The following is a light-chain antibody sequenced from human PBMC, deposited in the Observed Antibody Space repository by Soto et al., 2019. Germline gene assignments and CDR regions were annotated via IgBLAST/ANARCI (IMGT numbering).Light chain of an antibody. J-gene: IGKJ4*01. CDR3: MQGKHRPPT. V-gene: IGKV2-30*01. CDR2: QVS. CDR1: QSLVYTDGNTY. Sequence: DVVMTQSPLSLPVTLGQPASISCRSRQSLVYTDGNTYLNWFHQRPGQSPRRLIYQVSTRDSGVPDRFSGAGSGTDFTLKIDRVEAEDVGVYYGMQGKHRPPTIGGGTTVEIK.